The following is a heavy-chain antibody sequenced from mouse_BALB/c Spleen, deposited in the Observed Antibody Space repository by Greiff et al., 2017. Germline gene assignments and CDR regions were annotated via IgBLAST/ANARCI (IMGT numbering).Heavy chain of an antibody. D-gene: IGHD2-4*01. CDR3: AREEITTGGWFAY. CDR1: GFTFSSYA. J-gene: IGHJ3*01. Sequence: EVQRVESGGGLVKPGGSLKLSCAASGFTFSSYAMSWVRQTPEKRLEWVASISSGGSTYYPDSVKGRFTISRDNARNILYLQMSSLRSEDTAMYYCAREEITTGGWFAYWGQGTLVTVSA. V-gene: IGHV5-6-5*01. CDR2: ISSGGST.